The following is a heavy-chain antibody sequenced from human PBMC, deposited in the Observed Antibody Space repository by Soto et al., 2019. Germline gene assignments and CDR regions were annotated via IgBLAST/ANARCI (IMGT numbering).Heavy chain of an antibody. CDR1: GGSICSSSYY. J-gene: IGHJ4*02. CDR2: IYYSGST. CDR3: ARSITYFDWLLYGGYFDY. D-gene: IGHD3-9*01. Sequence: PSETMSLTCTVSGGSICSSSYYWGWIRQPPGKGLEWIGSIYYSGSTYYNPSLKSRVTISVDTSKNQFSLKLSSVTAADTAVYYCARSITYFDWLLYGGYFDYWGQGTLVTVSS. V-gene: IGHV4-39*01.